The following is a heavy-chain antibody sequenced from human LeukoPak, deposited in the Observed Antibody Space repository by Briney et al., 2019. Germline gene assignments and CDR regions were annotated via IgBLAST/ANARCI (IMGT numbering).Heavy chain of an antibody. CDR2: IYYSRST. CDR3: VRDLLDTSMVHYWYFDL. V-gene: IGHV4-31*03. CDR1: GGSISSGDYY. J-gene: IGHJ2*01. Sequence: PSETLSLTCTVSGGSISSGDYYWSWIRQHPGKGLEWIGYIYYSRSTYYNPTLKSRVTISVDTSKNQFSLKLSSVTAADTAVYYCVRDLLDTSMVHYWYFDLWGRGTLVTVSS. D-gene: IGHD5-18*01.